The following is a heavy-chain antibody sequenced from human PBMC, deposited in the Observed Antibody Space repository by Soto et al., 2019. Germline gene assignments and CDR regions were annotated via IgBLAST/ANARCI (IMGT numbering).Heavy chain of an antibody. CDR1: GYSVSRGYY. CDR2: IYHTGST. J-gene: IGHJ4*02. V-gene: IGHV4-38-2*02. D-gene: IGHD3-10*01. CDR3: ARDPVGGVIIGYFDS. Sequence: PSETLSLTCAVSGYSVSRGYYWGWIRHPPGKGLEWIGTIYHTGSTYYNPSLKSRVTISVDTSKNQFSLKLSSVTAADTAVYYCARDPVGGVIIGYFDSWGQATLVTVSS.